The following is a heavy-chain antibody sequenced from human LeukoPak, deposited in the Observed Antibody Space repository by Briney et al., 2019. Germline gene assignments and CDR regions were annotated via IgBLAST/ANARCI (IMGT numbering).Heavy chain of an antibody. CDR2: FDPEDGET. J-gene: IGHJ4*02. Sequence: ASVKVSCKVSGYTLTELSMHWVRQAPGKGLEWMGGFDPEDGETIYAQKFQGRVTMTEDTSTDTAYMELSSLRSEDTAVYYCATLTYDSGGYYIMEYWGQGTLVTVSS. V-gene: IGHV1-24*01. CDR1: GYTLTELS. CDR3: ATLTYDSGGYYIMEY. D-gene: IGHD3-22*01.